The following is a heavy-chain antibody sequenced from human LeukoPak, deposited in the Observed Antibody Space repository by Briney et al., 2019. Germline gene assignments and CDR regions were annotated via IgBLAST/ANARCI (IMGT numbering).Heavy chain of an antibody. V-gene: IGHV4-39*07. CDR1: GGSVSSSYHY. CDR3: ARGLNPHQLVYDY. CDR2: VYYSGTT. D-gene: IGHD2-2*02. J-gene: IGHJ4*02. Sequence: PSETLSLTCTVSGGSVSSSYHYWAWIRQPPGKGLEWIGSVYYSGTTNYNPSLKSRVTISLDTSKNQFSLKLSSVTAADTAVYYCARGLNPHQLVYDYWGQGTLVTVSS.